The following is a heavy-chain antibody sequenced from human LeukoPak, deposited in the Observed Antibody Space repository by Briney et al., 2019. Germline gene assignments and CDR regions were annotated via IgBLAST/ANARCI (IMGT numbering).Heavy chain of an antibody. V-gene: IGHV4-61*02. Sequence: PSQTLSLTCTVSGGSISSGSYYWSWIRQPAGKGLEWIGRIYTSGSTNYNPSLKSRVTISVDTPKNQFSLKLSSVTAADTAVYYCARGVHCSSTSCYTWNWFDPWGQGTLVTVSS. CDR2: IYTSGST. CDR1: GGSISSGSYY. J-gene: IGHJ5*02. D-gene: IGHD2-2*02. CDR3: ARGVHCSSTSCYTWNWFDP.